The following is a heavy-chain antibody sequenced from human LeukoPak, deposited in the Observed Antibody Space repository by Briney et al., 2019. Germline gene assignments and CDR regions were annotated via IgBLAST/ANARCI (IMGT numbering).Heavy chain of an antibody. J-gene: IGHJ5*02. D-gene: IGHD1-26*01. CDR3: ARGQRSLYDL. Sequence: SETLSLTCTVSGDSINSITFYWGWVRQPPGKGLEWIASVSSGGHTFYNPSLKSRVTISTDTSKNQFSLKLASVTAADTAMYFCARGQRSLYDLWGQGSLVTVSS. CDR2: VSSGGHT. CDR1: GDSINSITFY. V-gene: IGHV4-39*07.